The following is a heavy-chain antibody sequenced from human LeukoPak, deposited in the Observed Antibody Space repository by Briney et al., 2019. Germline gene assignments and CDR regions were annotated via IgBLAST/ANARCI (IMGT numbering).Heavy chain of an antibody. D-gene: IGHD5/OR15-5a*01. CDR2: IRSKANSYAT. Sequence: GGSLRLSCAASGFTFSGSAMHWVRQASGKGLEWVGRIRSKANSYATAYAASVKGRFTISRDDSKNTAYLQMNSLKTEDTAVYYCTRHKGGNNVCYYYMDVWGKGTTVTVSS. V-gene: IGHV3-73*01. CDR1: GFTFSGSA. CDR3: TRHKGGNNVCYYYMDV. J-gene: IGHJ6*03.